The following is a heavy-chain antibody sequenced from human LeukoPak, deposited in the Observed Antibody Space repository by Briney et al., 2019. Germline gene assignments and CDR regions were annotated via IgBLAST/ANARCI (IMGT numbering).Heavy chain of an antibody. J-gene: IGHJ3*02. D-gene: IGHD6-13*01. CDR2: IYYSGST. V-gene: IGHV4-34*09. CDR3: ARDAGSSSWYLKAFDI. CDR1: GGSFSGYY. Sequence: SETLSLTCAVYGGSFSGYYWSWIRQPPGKGLEWIGYIYYSGSTYYNPSLKSRVTISVDTSKNQFSLKLSSVTAADTAVYYCARDAGSSSWYLKAFDIWGQGTMVTVSS.